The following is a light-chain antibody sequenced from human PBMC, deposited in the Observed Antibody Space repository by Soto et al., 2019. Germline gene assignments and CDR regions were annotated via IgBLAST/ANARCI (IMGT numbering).Light chain of an antibody. V-gene: IGKV3-20*01. CDR1: QSVSRRY. Sequence: EIVMTQSPATLSVSPGARATLSCRASQSVSRRYLAWFQQKPGQAPRLLMYGASIRAAGVPDRFSGSGSGTEFTLTISRLKPEDFTVYYCHHYETFGQGTKVDI. J-gene: IGKJ1*01. CDR3: HHYET. CDR2: GAS.